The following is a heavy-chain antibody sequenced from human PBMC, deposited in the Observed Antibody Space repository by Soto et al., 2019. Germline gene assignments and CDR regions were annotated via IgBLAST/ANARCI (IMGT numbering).Heavy chain of an antibody. CDR1: GYTFTSYG. Sequence: KVSCKASGYTFTSYGISWVRQAPGQGLEWMGWISAYNGNTNYAQKLQGRVTMTTDTSTSTAYMELRSLRPDDPAVYYCARGPFRPSAMDVWGQGTTVTVSS. CDR2: ISAYNGNT. V-gene: IGHV1-18*01. CDR3: ARGPFRPSAMDV. D-gene: IGHD3-10*01. J-gene: IGHJ6*02.